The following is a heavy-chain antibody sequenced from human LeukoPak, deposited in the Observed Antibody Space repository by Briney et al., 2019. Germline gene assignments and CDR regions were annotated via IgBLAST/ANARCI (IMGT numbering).Heavy chain of an antibody. V-gene: IGHV1-18*04. CDR1: GYTFTGYY. CDR3: ARGSSGWAVDY. D-gene: IGHD6-19*01. Sequence: ASVNVSCKASGYTFTGYYMHWVRQAPGQGLEWMGWVSAYNGNTNYAQKLQGRVTMTTDTSTSTAYMELRSLRSDDTAVYYCARGSSGWAVDYWGQGTLVTVSS. CDR2: VSAYNGNT. J-gene: IGHJ4*02.